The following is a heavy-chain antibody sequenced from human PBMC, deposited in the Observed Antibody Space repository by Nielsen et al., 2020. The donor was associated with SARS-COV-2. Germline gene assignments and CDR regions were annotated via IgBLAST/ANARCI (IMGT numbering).Heavy chain of an antibody. Sequence: SETLSLTCTVSGGSISSSSYYWGWIRQPPGKGLEWIGSIYYSGSTNYNPSLKSRVTISVDTSKNQFSLKLSSVTAADTAVYYCASAYSSSWYHPYYYYGMDVWGQGTTVTVSS. J-gene: IGHJ6*02. CDR3: ASAYSSSWYHPYYYYGMDV. CDR1: GGSISSSSYY. D-gene: IGHD6-13*01. V-gene: IGHV4-39*07. CDR2: IYYSGST.